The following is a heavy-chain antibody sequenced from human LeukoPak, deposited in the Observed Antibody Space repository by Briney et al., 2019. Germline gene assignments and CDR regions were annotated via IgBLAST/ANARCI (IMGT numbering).Heavy chain of an antibody. CDR3: ASPQSGDYGALYFQH. CDR1: GFTFSSHW. D-gene: IGHD4-17*01. CDR2: INSDGSST. V-gene: IGHV3-74*01. Sequence: PGGSLRLSCAASGFTFSSHWMYWVRQAPGKGLVWVSRINSDGSSTSYADSVRGRFSISRDNAKNTLFLQVNSLRVEDTAVYYCASPQSGDYGALYFQHWGQGRLVTVSS. J-gene: IGHJ1*01.